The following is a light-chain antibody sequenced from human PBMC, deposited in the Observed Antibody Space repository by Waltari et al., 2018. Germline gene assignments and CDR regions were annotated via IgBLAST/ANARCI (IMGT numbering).Light chain of an antibody. Sequence: DIVLTQSPDPLSLSPEERAPLSCRASQSVSITYFAWYQQKPGQAPRLLIYGASSRATGIPDRFSGSGSGTDFILTISRLEPEDFAVYYCQQYDSSSYTFGQGTRLEIK. CDR2: GAS. V-gene: IGKV3-20*01. CDR3: QQYDSSSYT. CDR1: QSVSITY. J-gene: IGKJ2*01.